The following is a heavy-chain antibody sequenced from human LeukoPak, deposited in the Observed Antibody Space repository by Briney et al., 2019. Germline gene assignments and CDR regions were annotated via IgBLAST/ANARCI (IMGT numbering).Heavy chain of an antibody. D-gene: IGHD3-22*01. V-gene: IGHV3-33*08. CDR1: GFTLSNHW. CDR3: ATGSGYYYGH. J-gene: IGHJ4*02. CDR2: AYHDGYYGNSQ. Sequence: GGSLRLSCAASGFTLSNHWMTWVRQAPGKGLEWVAVAYHDGYYGNSQYYADSVKGRFTISRDNSEKTLYLQMSSLRAEDTAVYYCATGSGYYYGHWGQGTLVSVSS.